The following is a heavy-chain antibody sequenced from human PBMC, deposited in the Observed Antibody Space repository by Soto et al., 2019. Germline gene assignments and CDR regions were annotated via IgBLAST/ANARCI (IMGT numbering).Heavy chain of an antibody. CDR2: ISSTTNYI. CDR3: ARDRVYYERSGYYYYGMDV. V-gene: IGHV3-21*04. Sequence: LRLSCVASGFTFTRYRMNWVRQAPGKGLERVSSISSTTNYIYYGDSMKGRFTISRDNANNSLYLQMNSLRAEDTAVYDCARDRVYYERSGYYYYGMDVWGQGTTVTVSS. CDR1: GFTFTRYR. D-gene: IGHD3-22*01. J-gene: IGHJ6*02.